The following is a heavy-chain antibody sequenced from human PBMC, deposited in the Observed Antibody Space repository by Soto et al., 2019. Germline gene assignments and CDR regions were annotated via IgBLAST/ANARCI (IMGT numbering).Heavy chain of an antibody. Sequence: GGSLRLSCAASGFTFSRHGMHWVRQAPGKGLEWVAVIWYDGSNKYYADSVKGRFTISRDNSKNTLYLQMNSLRAEDTAVYYCARDLEGPFDYWGQGTLVTVSS. V-gene: IGHV3-33*01. CDR3: ARDLEGPFDY. CDR2: IWYDGSNK. CDR1: GFTFSRHG. D-gene: IGHD1-1*01. J-gene: IGHJ4*02.